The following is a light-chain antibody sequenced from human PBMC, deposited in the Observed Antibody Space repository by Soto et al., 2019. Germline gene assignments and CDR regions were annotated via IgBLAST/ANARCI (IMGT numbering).Light chain of an antibody. CDR2: SNN. V-gene: IGLV1-47*02. CDR3: AAWDDSLSGVV. J-gene: IGLJ2*01. CDR1: SSNIGSNY. Sequence: QLVLTQPPSASGTPGQRVTISCSGSSSNIGSNYVYWYQQLPGTAPKLLIYSNNQRPSGVPDRFSGSKSGTSASLAISGLRSEDEADYYCAAWDDSLSGVVFGGGTQLTVL.